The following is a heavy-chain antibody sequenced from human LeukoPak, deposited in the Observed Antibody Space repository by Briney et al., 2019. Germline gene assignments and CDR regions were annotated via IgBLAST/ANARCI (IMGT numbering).Heavy chain of an antibody. D-gene: IGHD3-10*01. CDR3: ARVPRPRGTMVRGVFDY. CDR2: IYYSGST. Sequence: SQTLSLTCTVSGDSISSGGYYWSWIRQHPGKGLEWIGYIYYSGSTYYNPSLKSRVTISVVTSKNQFSLKLSSVTAADTAVYYCARVPRPRGTMVRGVFDYWGQGTLVTVSS. CDR1: GDSISSGGYY. J-gene: IGHJ4*02. V-gene: IGHV4-31*03.